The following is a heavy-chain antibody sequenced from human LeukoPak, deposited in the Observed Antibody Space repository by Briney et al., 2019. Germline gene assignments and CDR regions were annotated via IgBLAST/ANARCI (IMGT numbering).Heavy chain of an antibody. V-gene: IGHV3-74*01. CDR3: ARPRYYYYMDV. Sequence: GGSLRLSCAASGFTFSSYCMHWVRQAPGKGLVWVSRINSDGSSTSYADSVKGRFTISRDNAKNTLYLQMNSLRAEDTAAYYCARPRYYYYMDVWGKGTTVTVPS. J-gene: IGHJ6*03. CDR1: GFTFSSYC. CDR2: INSDGSST.